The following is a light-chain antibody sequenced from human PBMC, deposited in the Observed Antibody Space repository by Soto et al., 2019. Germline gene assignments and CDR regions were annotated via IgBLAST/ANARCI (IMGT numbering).Light chain of an antibody. CDR2: GAS. CDR3: QQYGSSVT. V-gene: IGKV3-20*01. Sequence: EIVLTQSPGTLSLSPGERATLSCSASQSVSNNYLAWYQQKPGQAPRLLIYGASNRATGIPDRFSGSGSGTDFTLTISRLEPEDFAVYYCQQYGSSVTFGQGTKVEIK. J-gene: IGKJ1*01. CDR1: QSVSNNY.